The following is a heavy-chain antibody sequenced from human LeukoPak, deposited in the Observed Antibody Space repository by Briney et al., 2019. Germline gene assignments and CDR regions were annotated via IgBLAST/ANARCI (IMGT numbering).Heavy chain of an antibody. D-gene: IGHD2-2*01. V-gene: IGHV3-30*18. J-gene: IGHJ4*02. Sequence: GGSLRLSCAASGFTFSSYGMHWVRQAPGKGLEWVAVISYDGSNKYYADSVKGRFTISRDNSKNTLYLQMNSLRAEDTAVYYCAKATMRDYFDYWGQGTLVTVSS. CDR1: GFTFSSYG. CDR3: AKATMRDYFDY. CDR2: ISYDGSNK.